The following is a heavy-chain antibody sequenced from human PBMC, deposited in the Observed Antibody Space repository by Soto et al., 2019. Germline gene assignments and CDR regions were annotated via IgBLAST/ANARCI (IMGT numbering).Heavy chain of an antibody. V-gene: IGHV1-69*15. J-gene: IGHJ4*02. Sequence: QVQLVQSGAAVRKPGSSVQVSCKASGGTFYTYTFSWVRQAPGQGLEWMGSITPIYPTTNYAEKFQGRLTVTADGSTNTAYMALNILTSADTAVYYCARIPRYSFPTSDDLDSWGQGTLVTVSS. CDR3: ARIPRYSFPTSDDLDS. D-gene: IGHD5-18*01. CDR1: GGTFYTYT. CDR2: ITPIYPTT.